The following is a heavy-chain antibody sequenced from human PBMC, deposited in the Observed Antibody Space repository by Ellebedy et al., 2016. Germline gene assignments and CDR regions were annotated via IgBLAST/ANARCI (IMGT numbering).Heavy chain of an antibody. D-gene: IGHD1-26*01. V-gene: IGHV3-30*18. CDR2: ILRDGSNK. J-gene: IGHJ4*02. Sequence: GGSLRLXXAASRFTFSNYGMHWVRQAPGQGLEWVAVILRDGSNKFYADSVKGRFTISRDNSKNTLYLQMNSLRTEDTAVYHCAKGFAGATDSWGQGTLVTVSS. CDR3: AKGFAGATDS. CDR1: RFTFSNYG.